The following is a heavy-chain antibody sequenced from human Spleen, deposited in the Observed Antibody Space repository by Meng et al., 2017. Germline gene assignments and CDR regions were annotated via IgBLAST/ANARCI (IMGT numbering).Heavy chain of an antibody. J-gene: IGHJ5*02. CDR2: IYSDNST. Sequence: EWEMVDDGGCWLRHVGCLGSSCAAAGFTVSSNYMSWVRQAPGKGLEWVSVIYSDNSTDYADSVKGRFTISRDNSKNTLYLQMNSLRAEDTALYYCARDLVTWGQGTLVTVSS. CDR1: GFTVSSNY. D-gene: IGHD2-2*01. CDR3: ARDLVT. V-gene: IGHV3-53*01.